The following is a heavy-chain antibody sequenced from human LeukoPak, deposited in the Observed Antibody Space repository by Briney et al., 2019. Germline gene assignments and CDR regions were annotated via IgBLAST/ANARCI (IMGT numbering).Heavy chain of an antibody. D-gene: IGHD4-17*01. V-gene: IGHV3-20*04. CDR1: GFTFDDYG. CDR2: TNWNGRST. J-gene: IGHJ6*03. Sequence: PGGSLRLSCAASGFTFDDYGMSWVRQAPGKGPEWVSGTNWNGRSTGYADSVKGRFTISRDNAKNSLYLQMNSLRAEDTALYYCARSGVDYGDYYYMDVWGKGTTVTVSS. CDR3: ARSGVDYGDYYYMDV.